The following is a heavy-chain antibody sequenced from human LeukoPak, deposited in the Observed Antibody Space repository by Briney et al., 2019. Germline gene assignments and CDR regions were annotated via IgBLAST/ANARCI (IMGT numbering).Heavy chain of an antibody. CDR1: GGSVSGGSYY. Sequence: SGPGLVKPSETLSLTCTVSGGSVSGGSYYWTWIRQPPGKGLEWIGYIYYSGSTNYNPSLKSRVTISVDTSKNQFSLKLSSVPAADTAVYYCARDNYGGIDYWGQGTLVTVSS. J-gene: IGHJ4*02. CDR2: IYYSGST. V-gene: IGHV4-61*01. D-gene: IGHD4-23*01. CDR3: ARDNYGGIDY.